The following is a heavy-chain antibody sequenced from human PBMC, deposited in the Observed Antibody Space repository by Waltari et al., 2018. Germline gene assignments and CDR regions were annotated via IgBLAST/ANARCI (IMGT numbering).Heavy chain of an antibody. CDR1: GGSISSYY. V-gene: IGHV4-4*07. J-gene: IGHJ6*02. D-gene: IGHD6-6*01. Sequence: QVQLQESGPGLVKPSETLSLTCTASGGSISSYYWSWIRQPAGKGLAWIGRIYTSGSPSCNPSLKSRVTMSVATSESQFSLRLSAVAAADTAVYYGAGAYSSSFYYYYGMDVWGQGTTVTVSS. CDR3: AGAYSSSFYYYYGMDV. CDR2: IYTSGSP.